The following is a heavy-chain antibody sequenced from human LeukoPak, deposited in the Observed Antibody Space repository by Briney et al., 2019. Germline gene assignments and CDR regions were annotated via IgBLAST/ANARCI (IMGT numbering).Heavy chain of an antibody. D-gene: IGHD2-2*01. J-gene: IGHJ4*02. CDR2: IIPIFGTA. Sequence: ASVKVSCKASGGTFSSYAISRVRQAPGQGLEWMGGIIPIFGTANYAQKFQGRVTITADESTSTAYMELSSLRSEDTAVYYCARENIVVVPAAPTFGYWGQGTLVTVSS. CDR1: GGTFSSYA. CDR3: ARENIVVVPAAPTFGY. V-gene: IGHV1-69*13.